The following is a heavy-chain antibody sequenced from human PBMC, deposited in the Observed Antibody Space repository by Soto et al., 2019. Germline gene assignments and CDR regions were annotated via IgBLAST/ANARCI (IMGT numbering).Heavy chain of an antibody. J-gene: IGHJ4*02. V-gene: IGHV2-26*01. D-gene: IGHD3-3*01. CDR2: IFSNDEK. Sequence: ASGPTLVNPTETLTLTCTVAGFSLSNVKMGVSWIRQPPGKALEWLAHIFSNDEKSYTTSLKSRLTISKDTSQSQVVLTMNNMEPEDTATYFCARTYLILGVVPLDYWGPGALVNVSS. CDR1: GFSLSNVKMG. CDR3: ARTYLILGVVPLDY.